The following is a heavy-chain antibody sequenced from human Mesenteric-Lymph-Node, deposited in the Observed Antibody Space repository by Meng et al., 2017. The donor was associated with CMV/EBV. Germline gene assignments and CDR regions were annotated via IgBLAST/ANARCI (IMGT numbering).Heavy chain of an antibody. J-gene: IGHJ4*02. Sequence: GESLKISCAASGFTLSEYGINWVRQAPGKGLEWVAFIGHDGKSKYYGESVRGRSTISRDNSMNTLYLQMNSLRAEDTAVYYCVVGYDSRKVAYWGRGTLVTVSS. V-gene: IGHV3-30*02. CDR3: VVGYDSRKVAY. D-gene: IGHD3-16*01. CDR1: GFTLSEYG. CDR2: IGHDGKSK.